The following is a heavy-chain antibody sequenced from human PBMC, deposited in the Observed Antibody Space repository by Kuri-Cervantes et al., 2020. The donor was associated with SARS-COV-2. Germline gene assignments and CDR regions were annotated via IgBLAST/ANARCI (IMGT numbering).Heavy chain of an antibody. CDR1: GGSFSGYY. CDR2: INDSGST. D-gene: IGHD2-15*01. Sequence: SETLSLTCAVYGGSFSGYYWSWIRQPPGKGLEWIGEINDSGSTNYNPSLKSRVTISVDTSKNQFSLRLSSVTAADTAVYYCARQGTLVVAATPYYYYMDVWGKGTTVTVSS. V-gene: IGHV4-34*01. J-gene: IGHJ6*03. CDR3: ARQGTLVVAATPYYYYMDV.